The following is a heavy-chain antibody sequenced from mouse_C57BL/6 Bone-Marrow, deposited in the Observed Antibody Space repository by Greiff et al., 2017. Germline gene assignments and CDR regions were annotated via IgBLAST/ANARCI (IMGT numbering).Heavy chain of an antibody. D-gene: IGHD1-1*01. CDR1: GYTFTDYY. Sequence: EVQLQQSGPELVKPGASVKISCKASGYTFTDYYMNWVKQSHGKSLEWIGDINPNNGGTSYNQKFKGKATLTVDKSSSTAYMELRSRTSEDSAVYYCARAVLANYYAMDDWGQGTSVTVSS. CDR2: INPNNGGT. J-gene: IGHJ4*01. CDR3: ARAVLANYYAMDD. V-gene: IGHV1-26*01.